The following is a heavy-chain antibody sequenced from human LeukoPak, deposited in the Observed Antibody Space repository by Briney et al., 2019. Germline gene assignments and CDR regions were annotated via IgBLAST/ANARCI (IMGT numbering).Heavy chain of an antibody. D-gene: IGHD3-22*01. V-gene: IGHV3-23*01. CDR2: ISGSGGST. J-gene: IGHJ4*02. CDR1: GFTFSSYA. CDR3: AKTPYSSASERPLFDS. Sequence: GGSLRLSCAASGFTFSSYAMSWVRQAPGKGLEWVSAISGSGGSTYYADSVKGRFTISRDNTKNTLYLEINSLRAEDTAVYYCAKTPYSSASERPLFDSWGQGTLVTVSS.